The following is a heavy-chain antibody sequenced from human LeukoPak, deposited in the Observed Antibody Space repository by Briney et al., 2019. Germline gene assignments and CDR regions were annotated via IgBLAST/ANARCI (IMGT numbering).Heavy chain of an antibody. D-gene: IGHD2/OR15-2a*01. J-gene: IGHJ6*02. CDR1: GGSISSGGYY. CDR2: IYYSGST. V-gene: IGHV4-31*03. Sequence: SETLPLTCTVSGGSISSGGYYWSWIRQHPGKGLEWIGYIYYSGSTYYNPSLKSRATISVDSSKNQFSLKLSSVTAADTAVYYCARDSTHYYYYGMDVWGQGTTVTVSS. CDR3: ARDSTHYYYYGMDV.